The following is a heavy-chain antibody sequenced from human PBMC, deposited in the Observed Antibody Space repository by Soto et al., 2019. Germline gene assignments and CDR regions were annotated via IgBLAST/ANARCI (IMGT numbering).Heavy chain of an antibody. CDR2: ISYDGSNK. V-gene: IGHV3-30-3*01. D-gene: IGHD2-15*01. Sequence: QVQLVESGGGVVQPGRSLRLSCAASGFTFSIYDMHWVRQAPGKGLECVAVISYDGSNKFYRESVKGRFTISRDNSKNTLYLQINSLIYEDTAVYYCARGDREDIAVVIGARPGEYGVDVWGQGTKVTVSS. CDR3: ARGDREDIAVVIGARPGEYGVDV. J-gene: IGHJ6*02. CDR1: GFTFSIYD.